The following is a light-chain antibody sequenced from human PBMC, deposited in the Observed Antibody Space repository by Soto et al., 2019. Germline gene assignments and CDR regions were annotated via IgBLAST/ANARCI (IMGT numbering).Light chain of an antibody. CDR1: QSVSSY. V-gene: IGKV3-11*01. CDR2: DAS. Sequence: EIVLTQSPATLSLSPGERATLSCRASQSVSSYLAWYQQKPGQAPRLLIYDASNRATGIPARFSGSGSGTDFTLTISSLEPEDFADYYCQQRSTWPPRYTFGQGTKLEIK. CDR3: QQRSTWPPRYT. J-gene: IGKJ2*01.